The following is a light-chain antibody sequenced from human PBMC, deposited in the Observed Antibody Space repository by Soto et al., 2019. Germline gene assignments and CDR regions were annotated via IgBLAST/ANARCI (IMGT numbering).Light chain of an antibody. Sequence: QSALTQPPSASGSPGQSVAISCTGTSSDIGGYNYVSWYQQHPGKAPKLMIYEINKRPSGGPDRFSGTNSGNTASLTVSGHQAEDEADYYYSSYAGSSNVFGTGTKLTVL. CDR2: EIN. CDR3: SSYAGSSNV. CDR1: SSDIGGYNY. V-gene: IGLV2-8*01. J-gene: IGLJ1*01.